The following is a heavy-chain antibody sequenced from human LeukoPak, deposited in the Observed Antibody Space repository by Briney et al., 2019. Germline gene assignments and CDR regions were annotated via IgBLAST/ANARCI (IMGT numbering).Heavy chain of an antibody. CDR1: GGSFSGYY. Sequence: ESSETLSLTCAVYGGSFSGYYWSWIRQPPGEGLEWIGYIYYSGSTNYNPSLKSRVTISVDTSKNQFSLNLSSVTAADTAMYYCARDAWIQLSGYYFYYMDVWGKGTAVTVSS. CDR3: ARDAWIQLSGYYFYYMDV. CDR2: IYYSGST. J-gene: IGHJ6*03. D-gene: IGHD5-18*01. V-gene: IGHV4-34*11.